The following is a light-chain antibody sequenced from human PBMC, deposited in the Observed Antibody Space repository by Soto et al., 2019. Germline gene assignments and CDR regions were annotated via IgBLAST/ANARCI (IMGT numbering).Light chain of an antibody. CDR1: QSVSSSY. J-gene: IGKJ4*01. V-gene: IGKV3-20*01. CDR2: GAS. Sequence: EIVLTQSPGTLSLSPGERATLSCRASQSVSSSYLAWYQQKPGQAPRLLIYGASSRATGIPDRFSGSGSGXXXXXXXXRLEPEDFAVYYCQQYGSSPPLTFGGGTKV. CDR3: QQYGSSPPLT.